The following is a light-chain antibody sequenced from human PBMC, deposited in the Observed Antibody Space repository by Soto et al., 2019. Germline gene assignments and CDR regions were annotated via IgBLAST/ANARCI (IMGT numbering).Light chain of an antibody. Sequence: QSALTQPPSASGSLGQSVTISCTGTSRDVGGYNYVSWYQQHPGKAPKLMIYEVSKRPSGVPVRFSVTKSGSTASLTVSGLHAEDEAHYYCYSYASGNNVFGAGTKLTVL. CDR3: YSYASGNNV. CDR2: EVS. J-gene: IGLJ1*01. V-gene: IGLV2-8*01. CDR1: SRDVGGYNY.